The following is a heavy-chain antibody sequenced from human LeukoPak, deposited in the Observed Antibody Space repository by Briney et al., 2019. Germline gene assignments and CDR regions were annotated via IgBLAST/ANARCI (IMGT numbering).Heavy chain of an antibody. CDR3: ARDREAFDI. CDR1: GFTFSSYA. CDR2: ISYDGSNK. Sequence: GRSLRLSCAASGFTFSSYATHWVRQAPGKGLEWVAVISYDGSNKYYADSVKGRFTISRDNSKNTLYLQMNSLRAEDTAVYYCARDREAFDIWGQGTMVTVSS. V-gene: IGHV3-30*04. J-gene: IGHJ3*02.